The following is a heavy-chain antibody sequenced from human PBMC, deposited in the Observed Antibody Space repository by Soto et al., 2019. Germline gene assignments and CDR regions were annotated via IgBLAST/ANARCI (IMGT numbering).Heavy chain of an antibody. CDR3: ARAESPYSSSWYFVY. Sequence: GASVKVSCKASGYTFTSYGISWVRQAPGQGLEWMGWISAYNGNTNYAQKLQGRVTMTTDTSTSTAYMELRSLRSDDTAVYYCARAESPYSSSWYFVYWGQGTLVTVSS. CDR2: ISAYNGNT. J-gene: IGHJ4*02. D-gene: IGHD6-13*01. CDR1: GYTFTSYG. V-gene: IGHV1-18*01.